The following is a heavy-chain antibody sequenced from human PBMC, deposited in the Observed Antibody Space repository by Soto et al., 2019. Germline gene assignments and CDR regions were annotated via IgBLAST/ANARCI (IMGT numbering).Heavy chain of an antibody. J-gene: IGHJ6*02. D-gene: IGHD2-2*01. CDR3: ARGAVVVPAALKSPALYYYYGLDV. Sequence: QVQLVQSGAEVKKPGSSMKVSCKASGGTFSSYAISWVRQAPGQGLEWMGGIIPIFGTANYAQKFQGRVTITADKSTSTAYIELSSLISEDTAVYYCARGAVVVPAALKSPALYYYYGLDVWGQGTTVTVSS. CDR1: GGTFSSYA. CDR2: IIPIFGTA. V-gene: IGHV1-69*06.